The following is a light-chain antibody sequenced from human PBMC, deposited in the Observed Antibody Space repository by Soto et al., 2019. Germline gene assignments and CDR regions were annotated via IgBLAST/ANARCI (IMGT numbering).Light chain of an antibody. CDR2: GTS. CDR3: TQYNDWPSA. J-gene: IGKJ4*01. V-gene: IGKV3-15*01. Sequence: EIVVTQSPATLSVSPGERATLTCRASQSVSNNLAWYQQKPGQAPRLLIYGTSTRASRIPARFSGSGYGRELTIAISSLQSEDYGVYYWTQYNDWPSAFGEGPQVDIX. CDR1: QSVSNN.